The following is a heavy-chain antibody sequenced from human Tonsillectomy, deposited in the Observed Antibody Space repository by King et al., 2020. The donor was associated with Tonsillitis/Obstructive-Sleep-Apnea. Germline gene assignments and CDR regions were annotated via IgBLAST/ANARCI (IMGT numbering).Heavy chain of an antibody. J-gene: IGHJ5*02. Sequence: VQLVESGGGLVQPGRSLRLSCAASGFMFHDYAMHWVRQAPGKGLEWVSGISWNSGSIGYADSVKGRFTISRDNAKNSLYLQMNSLRAEDTALYYCTKDKNPRFGGVGNWFDPWGQGTLVTVSS. CDR1: GFMFHDYA. CDR2: ISWNSGSI. CDR3: TKDKNPRFGGVGNWFDP. V-gene: IGHV3-9*01. D-gene: IGHD3-16*01.